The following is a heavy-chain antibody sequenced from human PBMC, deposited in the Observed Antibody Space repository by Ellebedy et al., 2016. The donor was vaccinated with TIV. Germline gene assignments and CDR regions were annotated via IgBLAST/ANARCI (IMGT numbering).Heavy chain of an antibody. Sequence: KVSCKVSGYSFTNYWIGWVRQMPGKGLDWMGAIYPVDSNTKYSPSFQGQVTISADKSINTAYLQWSSLKASDTAMYYCARQDTLDTAMFSNWGQGTLGTVSS. CDR2: IYPVDSNT. CDR3: ARQDTLDTAMFSN. D-gene: IGHD5-18*01. J-gene: IGHJ4*02. CDR1: GYSFTNYW. V-gene: IGHV5-51*01.